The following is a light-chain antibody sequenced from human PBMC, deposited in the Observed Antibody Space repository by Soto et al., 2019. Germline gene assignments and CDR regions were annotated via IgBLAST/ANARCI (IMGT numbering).Light chain of an antibody. CDR1: QDINNY. CDR2: DVL. J-gene: IGKJ5*01. Sequence: DIPMTQSPSSLSASVGDRVTISCQASQDINNYLNWFQQKPGKAPKLLIYDVLNLETGVPSRFSGSGSGAYFTLTISSLQPEDIATYYCQQYDKLPITFGQGTRLEMK. CDR3: QQYDKLPIT. V-gene: IGKV1-33*01.